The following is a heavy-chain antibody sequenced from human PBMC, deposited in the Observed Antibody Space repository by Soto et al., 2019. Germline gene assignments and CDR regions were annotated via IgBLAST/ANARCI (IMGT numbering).Heavy chain of an antibody. CDR2: IYYSGST. J-gene: IGHJ6*02. Sequence: SETLSLTCTVSGGSISSYYWSWIRQPPGKGLEWIGYIYYSGSTNYNPSLKSRVTISVDTSKNQFSLKLSSVTAADTAVYYCARVLSYDSSGYYYYYYYYCMDVWGQGTTVTVSS. V-gene: IGHV4-59*01. D-gene: IGHD3-22*01. CDR1: GGSISSYY. CDR3: ARVLSYDSSGYYYYYYYYCMDV.